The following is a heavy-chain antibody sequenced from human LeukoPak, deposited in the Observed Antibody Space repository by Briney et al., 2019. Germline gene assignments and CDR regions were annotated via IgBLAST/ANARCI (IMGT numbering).Heavy chain of an antibody. CDR1: GDSVSSNSAA. J-gene: IGHJ3*02. CDR2: TYYRSKWYN. V-gene: IGHV6-1*01. Sequence: SQTLSLTCAISGDSVSSNSAAWNWIRQSPSRGLEWLGRTYYRSKWYNDYAVSVKSRITNNPDTSKNQFSLQLNSVTPEDTAVYYCARDNRDYYDSSGYYYGDAFDIWGQGTMVTVSS. CDR3: ARDNRDYYDSSGYYYGDAFDI. D-gene: IGHD3-22*01.